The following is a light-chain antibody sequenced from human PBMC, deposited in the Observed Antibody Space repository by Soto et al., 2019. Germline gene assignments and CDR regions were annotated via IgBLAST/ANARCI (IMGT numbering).Light chain of an antibody. V-gene: IGKV3-20*01. CDR1: GSLSNNY. Sequence: EIVLTQSPGTLSLSPGERATLSCRSSGSLSNNYLAWYKQKPGQAPRLLITGAASRAPGIPDRFSGSGSGTDFTLSINSLEPEDFVVYFCQQYGRLPITFGQGTRLEMK. CDR2: GAA. CDR3: QQYGRLPIT. J-gene: IGKJ5*01.